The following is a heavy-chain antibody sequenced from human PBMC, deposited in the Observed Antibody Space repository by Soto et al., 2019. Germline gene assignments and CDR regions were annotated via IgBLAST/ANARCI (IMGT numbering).Heavy chain of an antibody. CDR2: ISSSSSYI. V-gene: IGHV3-21*01. J-gene: IGHJ6*02. CDR1: GFTFSSYS. CDR3: ACPYRGFTMVRGVASQYYYGMDV. Sequence: GGSLRLSCAASGFTFSSYSMNWVRQAPGKGLEWVSSISSSSSYIYYADSVKGRFTISRDNAKNSLYLQMNSLRAEDTAVYYCACPYRGFTMVRGVASQYYYGMDVWGQGTTVTVSS. D-gene: IGHD3-10*01.